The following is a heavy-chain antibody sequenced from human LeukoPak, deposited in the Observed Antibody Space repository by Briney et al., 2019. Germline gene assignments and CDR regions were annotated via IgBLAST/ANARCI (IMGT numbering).Heavy chain of an antibody. D-gene: IGHD1-26*01. CDR1: GFTFSSYS. Sequence: GGSLRLSCAASGFTFSSYSMNWVRQAPGKGLEWVSYISSSSSTIYYADSVKGRFTISRDNSKNTLYLQMNSLRAEDTAVYYCAKDPIPSGIVGATGVDIWGQGTMVTVSS. V-gene: IGHV3-48*01. CDR2: ISSSSSTI. J-gene: IGHJ3*02. CDR3: AKDPIPSGIVGATGVDI.